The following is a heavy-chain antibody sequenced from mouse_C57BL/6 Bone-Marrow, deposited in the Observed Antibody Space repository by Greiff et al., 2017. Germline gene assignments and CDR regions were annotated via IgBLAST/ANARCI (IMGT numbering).Heavy chain of an antibody. CDR1: GFSLTSYG. J-gene: IGHJ4*01. V-gene: IGHV2-2*01. CDR3: ARNCWLLFYAMDY. CDR2: LWSGGST. D-gene: IGHD2-3*01. Sequence: VKLMESGPGLVQPSQSLSITCTVSGFSLTSYGVHWVRQSPGKGLEWLGVLWSGGSTDYNAAFISRLSISKDNSKSQVFFKMNSLQADDTAIYYCARNCWLLFYAMDYWGQGTSVTVSS.